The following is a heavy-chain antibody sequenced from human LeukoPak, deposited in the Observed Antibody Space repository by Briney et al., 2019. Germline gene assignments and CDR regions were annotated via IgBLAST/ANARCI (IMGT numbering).Heavy chain of an antibody. CDR1: GFTFSTYG. CDR3: AKRVPYSSSSVYFDY. D-gene: IGHD6-6*01. CDR2: ISDDGRTT. J-gene: IGHJ4*02. V-gene: IGHV3-23*01. Sequence: GGSLRLSCTASGFTFSTYGMNWGRQAPGKGLEWFSSISDDGRTTYYTDSVKGRFTVSRDNSKNTLYLQMNGLRADDTAVYYCAKRVPYSSSSVYFDYWGQGILVTVSS.